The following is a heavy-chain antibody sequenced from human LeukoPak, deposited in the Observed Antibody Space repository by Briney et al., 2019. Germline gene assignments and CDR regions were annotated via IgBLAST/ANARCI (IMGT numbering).Heavy chain of an antibody. Sequence: QAGGSLRLSCAASGFNFNVYSMNWVRQAPGKGLEWISYMTSDSNTIYYADSARGRFTISRDNAKKSVYLELSSLRADDTAVYYCTKGGSYAPLDYWGQGALVTVSS. J-gene: IGHJ4*02. D-gene: IGHD1-26*01. CDR1: GFNFNVYS. V-gene: IGHV3-48*01. CDR3: TKGGSYAPLDY. CDR2: MTSDSNTI.